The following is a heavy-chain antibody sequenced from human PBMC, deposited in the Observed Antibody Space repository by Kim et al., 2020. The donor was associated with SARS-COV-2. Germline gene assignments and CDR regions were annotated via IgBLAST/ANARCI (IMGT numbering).Heavy chain of an antibody. CDR1: GGSISSSSYY. CDR3: ARHVLSRAERYYDFWSGLYYFDY. V-gene: IGHV4-39*01. D-gene: IGHD3-3*01. CDR2: IYYSGST. Sequence: SETLSLTCTVSGGSISSSSYYWGWIRQPPGKGLEWIGSIYYSGSTYYNPSLKSRVTISVDTSKNQFSLKLSSVTAADTAVYYCARHVLSRAERYYDFWSGLYYFDYWGQGTLVTVSS. J-gene: IGHJ4*02.